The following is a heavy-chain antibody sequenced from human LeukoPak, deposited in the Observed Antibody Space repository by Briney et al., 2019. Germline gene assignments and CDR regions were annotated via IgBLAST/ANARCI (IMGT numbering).Heavy chain of an antibody. V-gene: IGHV4-30-2*06. D-gene: IGHD2-2*01. J-gene: IGHJ4*02. CDR2: IYHSGGTYHSGST. CDR3: AREVPGATFDY. CDR1: GDSINSGVYY. Sequence: SETLSLTCTVSGDSINSGVYYWSWIRQSPGKGLEWIGHIYHSGGTYHSGSTYYNPSLKSRVTISVDRSKNQFFLRLNSVTAADTAVYYCAREVPGATFDYWGQGTLVTVSS.